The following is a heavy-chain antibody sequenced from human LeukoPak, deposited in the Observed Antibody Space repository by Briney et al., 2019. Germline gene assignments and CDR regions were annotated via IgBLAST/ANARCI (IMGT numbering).Heavy chain of an antibody. D-gene: IGHD2-21*01. J-gene: IGHJ6*03. V-gene: IGHV3-7*01. CDR1: GFMFSDYW. CDR2: IKEDGSEK. CDR3: ARLSLWLEDYYYSYMDV. Sequence: GGSLRLSCAASGFMFSDYWMIWVRQAPGKGLEWVANIKEDGSEKSYVDSVKGRFTISRDNAKNSMYLQMNSLRAEDTAIYYCARLSLWLEDYYYSYMDVWGKGTTVTVSS.